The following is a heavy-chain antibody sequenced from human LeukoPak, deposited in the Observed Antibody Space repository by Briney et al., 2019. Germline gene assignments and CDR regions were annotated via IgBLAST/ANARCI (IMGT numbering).Heavy chain of an antibody. CDR3: ARVAFRSSSYISGIDY. J-gene: IGHJ4*02. CDR2: IDSGGNT. Sequence: GGSLRLSCAASGLIVSINYMTWVRQAPGKGLEWVSLIDSGGNTYYADSVKGRFTISRDNSKNTLYLQMNSLRAEDTAVYYCARVAFRSSSYISGIDYWGQGTLVTVSS. D-gene: IGHD3-3*01. V-gene: IGHV3-53*01. CDR1: GLIVSINY.